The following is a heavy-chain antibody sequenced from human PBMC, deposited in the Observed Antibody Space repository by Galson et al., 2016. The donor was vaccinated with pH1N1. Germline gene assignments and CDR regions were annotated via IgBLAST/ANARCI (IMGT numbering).Heavy chain of an antibody. CDR2: IRTNGGST. CDR1: GFPFSAHT. J-gene: IGHJ5*02. Sequence: SLRLSCAASGFPFSAHTMHWVRQAPGKGLDYVSTIRTNGGSTDYANSVKGRFTVSRDDSKNTLYLQMSSLRTEDTAIYFCVKEGVSGTSGPFTWGQGTLVTVSS. V-gene: IGHV3-64D*06. D-gene: IGHD1/OR15-1a*01. CDR3: VKEGVSGTSGPFT.